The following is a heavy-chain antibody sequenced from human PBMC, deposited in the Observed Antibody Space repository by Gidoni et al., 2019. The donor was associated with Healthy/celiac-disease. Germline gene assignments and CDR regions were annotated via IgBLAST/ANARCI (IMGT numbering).Heavy chain of an antibody. CDR2: IRSKTYGGTT. V-gene: IGHV3-49*04. CDR3: TRDRPYPDSDAFDI. Sequence: EVQLVESGGGLVQPGRSLRLSCTASGFTFCDYDMTWVRQAPGKGLEWVGFIRSKTYGGTTEYAAAVEGRVTISRDDSKSIAYLQMNSLKTEDTAVYYCTRDRPYPDSDAFDIWGQGTMVTVSS. D-gene: IGHD2-21*01. CDR1: GFTFCDYD. J-gene: IGHJ3*02.